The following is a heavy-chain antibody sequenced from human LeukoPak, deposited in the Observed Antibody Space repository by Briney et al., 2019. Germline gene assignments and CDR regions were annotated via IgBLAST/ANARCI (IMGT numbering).Heavy chain of an antibody. J-gene: IGHJ4*02. D-gene: IGHD6-13*01. V-gene: IGHV1-69*04. Sequence: GASVKVSCKASGGTFSSYAISWGRQAPGQGLEWMGRIIPILGIANYAQKFQGRVTITADKSTSTAYMELSSLRSEDTAVYYCARGLVAAGTDYWGQGTLVTVSS. CDR1: GGTFSSYA. CDR3: ARGLVAAGTDY. CDR2: IIPILGIA.